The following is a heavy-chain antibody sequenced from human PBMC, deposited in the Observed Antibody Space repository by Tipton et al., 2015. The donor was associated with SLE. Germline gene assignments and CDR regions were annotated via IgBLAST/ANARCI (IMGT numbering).Heavy chain of an antibody. CDR1: GFTFSSYG. J-gene: IGHJ4*02. Sequence: GSLRLSCAASGFTFSSYGMHWVRQAPGKGLEWVAFIRFHGSDEYYADSVKGRFTISRDNSKNTLYLQMNSLRAEDTAAYYCTKGGTAGFWGGYHGSWGQGTLVTVSS. D-gene: IGHD3-3*01. CDR3: TKGGTAGFWGGYHGS. V-gene: IGHV3-30*02. CDR2: IRFHGSDE.